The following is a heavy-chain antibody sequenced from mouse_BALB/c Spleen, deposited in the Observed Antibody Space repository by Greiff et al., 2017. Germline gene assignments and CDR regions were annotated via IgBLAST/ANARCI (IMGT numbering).Heavy chain of an antibody. V-gene: IGHV14-1*02. CDR2: IDPENGNT. Sequence: DVKLQESGAELVRPGALVKLSCKASGFNIKDYYMHWVKQRPEQGLEWIGWIDPENGNTIYDPKFQGKASITADTSSNTAYLQLSSLTSEDTAVYYCARGAYWYFDVWGAGTTVTVSS. CDR3: ARGAYWYFDV. J-gene: IGHJ1*01. CDR1: GFNIKDYY.